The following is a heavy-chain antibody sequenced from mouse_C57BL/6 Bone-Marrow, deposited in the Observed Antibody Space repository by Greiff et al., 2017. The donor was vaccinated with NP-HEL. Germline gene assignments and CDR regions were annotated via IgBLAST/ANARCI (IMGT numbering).Heavy chain of an antibody. CDR1: GYTFTSYW. V-gene: IGHV1-64*01. J-gene: IGHJ2*01. Sequence: QVQLQQPGAELVKPGASVKLSCKASGYTFTSYWMHWVKQRPGQGLEWIGMIYPNSGSTNYNEKFKSKATLTVDKSSSTAYMQLSSLTSEDSAVYYCARRGGWLLPYYFAYWGQGTTLTVSS. CDR2: IYPNSGST. CDR3: ARRGGWLLPYYFAY. D-gene: IGHD2-3*01.